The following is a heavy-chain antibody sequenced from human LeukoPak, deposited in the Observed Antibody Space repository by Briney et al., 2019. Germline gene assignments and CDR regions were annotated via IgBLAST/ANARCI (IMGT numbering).Heavy chain of an antibody. CDR3: AKPVSGGLAVTADWFHP. J-gene: IGHJ5*01. D-gene: IGHD6-19*01. CDR2: INANSGTT. V-gene: IGHV3-23*01. CDR1: GFAFSFYA. Sequence: GGSLRLSCAASGFAFSFYAMSWLRQPPGEGLEWVSTINANSGTTSYAASVRGRFTISRDNSKNTLYLQVNTLRADDTATYYCAKPVSGGLAVTADWFHPWGQGTLVVVS.